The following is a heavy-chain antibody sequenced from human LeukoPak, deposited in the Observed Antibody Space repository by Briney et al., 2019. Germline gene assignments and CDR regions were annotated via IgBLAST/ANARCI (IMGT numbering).Heavy chain of an antibody. CDR2: IYHSGST. CDR1: GYSISSGYY. J-gene: IGHJ4*02. V-gene: IGHV4-38-2*02. Sequence: PSETLSLTCTVSGYSISSGYYWGWIRQPPGKGLEWIGSIYHSGSTYYNPSLKSRVTISVDTSKNQLSLKLSSVTAADTAVYYCARGRYSSSWYYFDYWGQGTLVTVSS. CDR3: ARGRYSSSWYYFDY. D-gene: IGHD6-13*01.